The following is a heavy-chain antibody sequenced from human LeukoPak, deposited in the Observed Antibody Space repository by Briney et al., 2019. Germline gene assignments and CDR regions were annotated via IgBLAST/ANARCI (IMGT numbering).Heavy chain of an antibody. Sequence: ASVKVSCKASGYTFTSYGISWVRQAPGQGLEWMGWISAYNGNTNYAQKLQGRVTMTTDTSTSTAYMELRSLRSDDTAVYYCARDQVNSGYDSSFDYWGQGTLVTVSS. CDR3: ARDQVNSGYDSSFDY. V-gene: IGHV1-18*01. D-gene: IGHD5-12*01. CDR1: GYTFTSYG. CDR2: ISAYNGNT. J-gene: IGHJ4*02.